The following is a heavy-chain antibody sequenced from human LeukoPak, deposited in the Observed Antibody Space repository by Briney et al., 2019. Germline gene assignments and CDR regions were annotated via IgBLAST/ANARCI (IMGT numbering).Heavy chain of an antibody. CDR1: GGSISSYY. CDR3: ARGAPGYCSGGSCYTPFFDY. D-gene: IGHD2-15*01. Sequence: SETLSLTCTVSGGSISSYYWSWIRQPAGKGLEWIGRIYTSGSTNYNPSLKSRVTMSVDTSKNQFSLKLSSVTAADAAVLCCARGAPGYCSGGSCYTPFFDYWGQGTLVTVSS. V-gene: IGHV4-4*07. J-gene: IGHJ4*02. CDR2: IYTSGST.